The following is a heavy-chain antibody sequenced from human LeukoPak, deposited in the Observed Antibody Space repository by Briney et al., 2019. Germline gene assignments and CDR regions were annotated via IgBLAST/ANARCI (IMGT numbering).Heavy chain of an antibody. CDR1: GFTFSSYW. CDR3: ARTLTRGTNWFDP. V-gene: IGHV3-7*04. CDR2: IKEDGSEK. D-gene: IGHD4/OR15-4a*01. J-gene: IGHJ5*02. Sequence: PGGSLRLSCEASGFTFSSYWMSWVRQAPGKGLEWVANIKEDGSEKYYVDSVKGRFTISRDNAKNSLSLQMNSLRAEDTAVYYCARTLTRGTNWFDPWGQGTLVTVSS.